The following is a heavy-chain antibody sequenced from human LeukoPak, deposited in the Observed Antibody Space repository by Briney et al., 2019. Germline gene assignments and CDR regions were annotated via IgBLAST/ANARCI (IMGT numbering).Heavy chain of an antibody. Sequence: GGSLRLSCAASGFTFSSYSMNWVRQAPGKGLEWVSSISSSSSYIYYADSVKGRFTISRDNAKNSLYLQMNSLRAEDTAVYYCARDYASSGYRSRYNWFDPWGQGTLVTVSS. CDR2: ISSSSSYI. V-gene: IGHV3-21*01. CDR3: ARDYASSGYRSRYNWFDP. CDR1: GFTFSSYS. D-gene: IGHD3-22*01. J-gene: IGHJ5*02.